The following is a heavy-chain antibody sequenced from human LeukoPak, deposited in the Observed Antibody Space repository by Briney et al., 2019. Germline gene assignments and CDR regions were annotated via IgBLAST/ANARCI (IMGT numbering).Heavy chain of an antibody. J-gene: IGHJ6*03. CDR2: IHYSGTT. CDR3: ARTPRTSYYYYYMDV. CDR1: SGSISGYF. Sequence: SETLSLTCTVSSGSISGYFWSWIRQPPGKGLEWIGYIHYSGTTNYNPSLKSRVTISVDTSKNQFSLKLSSVTAADTAVYYCARTPRTSYYYYYMDVWGKGTTVTISS. D-gene: IGHD2-2*01. V-gene: IGHV4-59*01.